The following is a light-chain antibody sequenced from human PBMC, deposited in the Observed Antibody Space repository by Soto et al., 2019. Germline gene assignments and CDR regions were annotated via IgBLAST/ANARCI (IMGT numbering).Light chain of an antibody. CDR2: GAS. CDR3: QQFDTSPYT. V-gene: IGKV3-20*01. CDR1: QSVTNY. J-gene: IGKJ2*01. Sequence: VLTQSPGTLSLSPGERATLSCRASQSVTNYLVWYQQKAGQAPRLLIYGASSRAPGIPDRFSGSGSGTDFTLTINRLGPEDSAVYYCQQFDTSPYTFGQGTKPEIK.